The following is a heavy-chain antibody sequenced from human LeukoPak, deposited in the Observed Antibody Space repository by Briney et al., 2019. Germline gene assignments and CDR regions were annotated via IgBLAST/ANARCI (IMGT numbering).Heavy chain of an antibody. Sequence: GGSLRPSCAASGFTFSSYSMNWVRQAPGKGLEWVSSISSSSTYIYYADSVKGRFTISRDNAKNSLYLQMNSLRAEDTAVYYCASTTTLLWFGEPKGYWGQGTLVTVSS. D-gene: IGHD3-10*01. CDR2: ISSSSTYI. CDR1: GFTFSSYS. CDR3: ASTTTLLWFGEPKGY. V-gene: IGHV3-21*01. J-gene: IGHJ4*02.